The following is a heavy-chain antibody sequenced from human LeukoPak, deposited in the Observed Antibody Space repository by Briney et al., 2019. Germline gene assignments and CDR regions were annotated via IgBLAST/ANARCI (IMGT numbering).Heavy chain of an antibody. Sequence: ASVKVSCKASGGTFSSYAISWVRQAPGQGLEWMRRIIPIFGTANYARKFQGRVTITTDESTSTAYMELSSLRSEDTAVYYCAREGYNYGLEFPYYFDYWGRGTLVTVSS. CDR3: AREGYNYGLEFPYYFDY. J-gene: IGHJ4*02. D-gene: IGHD5-18*01. V-gene: IGHV1-69*05. CDR2: IIPIFGTA. CDR1: GGTFSSYA.